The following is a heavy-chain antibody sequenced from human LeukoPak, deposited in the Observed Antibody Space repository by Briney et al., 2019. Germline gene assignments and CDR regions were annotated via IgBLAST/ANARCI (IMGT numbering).Heavy chain of an antibody. Sequence: GASVTVSFTASGYTFTCYYMHWVRQAPGQGLEGMGGINPNSGGTNYAQKFQGRVTMTRDTSITTAYMELSRLRSDDTAVYYCARAVLGYCSSTSCYGASNYGYWGQGTLVTVSS. CDR1: GYTFTCYY. D-gene: IGHD2-2*01. J-gene: IGHJ4*02. CDR3: ARAVLGYCSSTSCYGASNYGY. CDR2: INPNSGGT. V-gene: IGHV1-2*02.